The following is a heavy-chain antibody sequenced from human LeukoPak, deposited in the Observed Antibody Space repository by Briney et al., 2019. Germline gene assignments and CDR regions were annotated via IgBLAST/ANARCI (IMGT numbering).Heavy chain of an antibody. J-gene: IGHJ4*02. CDR1: GFTFNNYG. V-gene: IGHV3-30*18. Sequence: PGGSLRLSCAASGFTFNNYGMHWVRQAPGKGLEWVAFISYDGGNKYYPDSGRGRFTISRDNSKNTVHLEMNSLRAEDTAVYYCAKVQLGIGVDYWGQGTLVTVSS. CDR3: AKVQLGIGVDY. CDR2: ISYDGGNK. D-gene: IGHD7-27*01.